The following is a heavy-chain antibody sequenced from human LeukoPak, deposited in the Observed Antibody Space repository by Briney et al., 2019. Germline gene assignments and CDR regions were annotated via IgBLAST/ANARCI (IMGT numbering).Heavy chain of an antibody. J-gene: IGHJ4*02. V-gene: IGHV5-51*01. D-gene: IGHD1-26*01. Sequence: GESLKISCKGSGYGFSSYWIGWVRQMPGKGLEWMGIIYPGDSDTRYSPSFQGQVTISADKSISTVYLQWSSLKTSDTAMYYCATSQLVGPLRFDSWGQGTLVTVSS. CDR3: ATSQLVGPLRFDS. CDR1: GYGFSSYW. CDR2: IYPGDSDT.